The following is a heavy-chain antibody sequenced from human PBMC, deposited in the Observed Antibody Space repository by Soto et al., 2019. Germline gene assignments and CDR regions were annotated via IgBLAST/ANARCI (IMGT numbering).Heavy chain of an antibody. CDR3: VGSGYSPFDY. CDR2: LYYSGST. V-gene: IGHV4-39*01. J-gene: IGHJ4*02. D-gene: IGHD3-22*01. CDR1: GGSISSSSYY. Sequence: QLQLQESGPGLVKPSETLSLTCTVSGGSISSSSYYWGWIRQPPGKGLEWIGSLYYSGSTYYNPSHKSRGTISVDTSKSQFSLKLSSVTAADTAVYYCVGSGYSPFDYWGQGTLVTVSS.